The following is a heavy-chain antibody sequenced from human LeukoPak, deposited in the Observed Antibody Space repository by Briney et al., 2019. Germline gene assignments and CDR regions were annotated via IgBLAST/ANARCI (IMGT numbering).Heavy chain of an antibody. D-gene: IGHD6-19*01. CDR3: ARDHPEQWLVQGDAFDI. CDR1: GYTFTSYG. Sequence: ASVKVSCKASGYTFTSYGISWVRQAPGQGLEWMGWISAYNGNTNYAQKLQGRVTMTTGTSTSTAYMELRSLRSDDTAVYYCARDHPEQWLVQGDAFDIWGQGTMVTVSS. J-gene: IGHJ3*02. CDR2: ISAYNGNT. V-gene: IGHV1-18*01.